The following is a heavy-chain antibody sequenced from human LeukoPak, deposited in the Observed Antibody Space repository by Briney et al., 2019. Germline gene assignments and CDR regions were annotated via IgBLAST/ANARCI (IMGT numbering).Heavy chain of an antibody. CDR3: AERGVVIRVILVGFHKEAYYFDS. D-gene: IGHD3-10*01. CDR2: LSGSGGGT. CDR1: GITLSNYG. J-gene: IGHJ4*02. Sequence: GGSLRLSCAVSGITLSNYGMSWVRQAPGKGLEWVAGLSGSGGGTNYADSVKGRFTISRDNAKNTLYLQMNSLRAEDTAVYFCAERGVVIRVILVGFHKEAYYFDSWGQGALVTVSS. V-gene: IGHV3-23*01.